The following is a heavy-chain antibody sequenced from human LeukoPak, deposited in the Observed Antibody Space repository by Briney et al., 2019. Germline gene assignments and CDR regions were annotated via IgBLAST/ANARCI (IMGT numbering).Heavy chain of an antibody. J-gene: IGHJ3*02. CDR1: GGSISSYY. V-gene: IGHV4-59*01. D-gene: IGHD3-3*01. CDR2: IYYSGST. Sequence: SSETLSLTCTVSGGSISSYYWSWIRQPPGKGLEWTGYIYYSGSTNYNPSLKSRVTISVDTSKNQFSLKLSSVTAADTAVNYCARELVDFWANAFDIWGQGAMVTVSS. CDR3: ARELVDFWANAFDI.